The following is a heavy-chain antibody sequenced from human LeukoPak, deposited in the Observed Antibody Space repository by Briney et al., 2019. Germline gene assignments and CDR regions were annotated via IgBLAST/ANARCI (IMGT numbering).Heavy chain of an antibody. CDR3: ARGPIQLWIHNAMDV. D-gene: IGHD5-18*01. CDR2: IRSKAYRGTT. J-gene: IGHJ6*02. Sequence: GGSLRFSGKGSGFTFGDHAMSWVRQAPGKGLERVGFIRSKAYRGTTEYAASVKGRFTIPRDDSASIAYLQMNSLRIEDTAVYYCARGPIQLWIHNAMDVWGQGTTVTVSS. CDR1: GFTFGDHA. V-gene: IGHV3-49*04.